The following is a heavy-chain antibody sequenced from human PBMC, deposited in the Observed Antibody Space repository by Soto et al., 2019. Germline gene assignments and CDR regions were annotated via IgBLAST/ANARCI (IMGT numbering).Heavy chain of an antibody. Sequence: AGGAPRLSCAASGFTFSSYGMHWVRPAPGKGLGGGGGIWYDGSNKNYADSVKGRFTISRDNSKNTLDLQIKSLRAAETGVYFYARAYDSSGYPRYYFAYWGQGPLVPVSP. J-gene: IGHJ4*02. V-gene: IGHV3-33*01. CDR3: ARAYDSSGYPRYYFAY. D-gene: IGHD3-22*01. CDR1: GFTFSSYG. CDR2: IWYDGSNK.